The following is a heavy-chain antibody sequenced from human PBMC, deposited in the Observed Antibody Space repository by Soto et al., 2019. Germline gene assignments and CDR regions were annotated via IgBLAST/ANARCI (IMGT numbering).Heavy chain of an antibody. CDR3: AREGHGYSSSPKYYYYYYMDV. CDR2: IYYSGST. Sequence: SETLSLTCTVSGGSVSSYYWSWIRQPPGKGREWIGYIYYSGSTNYNPSLKSRVTISVDTSKNQFSLKLSSVTAADTAVYYCAREGHGYSSSPKYYYYYYMDVWGKGTTVTVS. CDR1: GGSVSSYY. J-gene: IGHJ6*03. V-gene: IGHV4-59*02. D-gene: IGHD6-6*01.